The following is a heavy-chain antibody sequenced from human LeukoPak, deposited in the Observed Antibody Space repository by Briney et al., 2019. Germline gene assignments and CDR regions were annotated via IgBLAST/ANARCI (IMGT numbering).Heavy chain of an antibody. D-gene: IGHD3-10*01. CDR1: GFTFTSYA. Sequence: GGSLRLSCAASGFTFTSYAMSWVRQAPGKGLEWVSAISGSGGSTYYADSVKGRFTISRDRSKNTLYLQMNSLRAEDTAMYYCTKAPPGKFDPWGQGTLVTVSS. V-gene: IGHV3-23*01. CDR2: ISGSGGST. J-gene: IGHJ5*02. CDR3: TKAPPGKFDP.